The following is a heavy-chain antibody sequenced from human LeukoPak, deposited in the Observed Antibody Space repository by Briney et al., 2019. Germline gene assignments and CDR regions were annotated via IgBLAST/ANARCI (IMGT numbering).Heavy chain of an antibody. J-gene: IGHJ4*02. D-gene: IGHD2-15*01. CDR3: ARECGSGGSCYSPNDY. CDR1: GFTFSSYS. CDR2: ISSSSSYI. V-gene: IGHV3-21*01. Sequence: GGSLRLSCAASGFTFSSYSMNWVRQAPGKGLEWVSSISSSSSYIYYADTVKGRFTISRDNAKNSLYLQMNSLRAEDTAVYYCARECGSGGSCYSPNDYWGQGTLVTVSS.